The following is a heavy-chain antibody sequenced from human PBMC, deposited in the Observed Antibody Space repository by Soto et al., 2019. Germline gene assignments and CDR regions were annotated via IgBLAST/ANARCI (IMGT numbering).Heavy chain of an antibody. CDR3: ARESSSTVTTGGGGSAKAY. J-gene: IGHJ4*02. V-gene: IGHV3-30-3*01. D-gene: IGHD4-17*01. CDR1: GLTFSNYA. Sequence: QVHLVESGGGVVQPGRSLRLSCAASGLTFSNYAMHWVRQAPGKGLEWVAFISYDGTNRCYPDSVKGRFTISKDNSKNTLYLQMNSLKTEDTGVYYCARESSSTVTTGGGGSAKAYWGQGTLVTVSS. CDR2: ISYDGTNR.